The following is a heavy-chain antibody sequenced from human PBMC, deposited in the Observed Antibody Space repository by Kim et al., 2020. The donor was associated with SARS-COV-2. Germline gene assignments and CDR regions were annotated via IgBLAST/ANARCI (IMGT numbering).Heavy chain of an antibody. CDR2: IHHDGTA. Sequence: SETLSLTCTISDDSINTNKWWSWVRQPPGKGPEWIGEIHHDGTANYYPSLKSRVTISVDKSRNQFFLRLYSMTAADTAVYFCARRVWAGPFDLWGRGTLVTVSS. D-gene: IGHD3-16*01. V-gene: IGHV4-4*02. J-gene: IGHJ4*02. CDR3: ARRVWAGPFDL. CDR1: DDSINTNKW.